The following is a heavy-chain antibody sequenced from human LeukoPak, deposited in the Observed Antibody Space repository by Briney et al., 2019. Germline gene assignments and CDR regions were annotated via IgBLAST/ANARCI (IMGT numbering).Heavy chain of an antibody. Sequence: SQTLSLTCTVSGGSISSYYWSWIRQPAGKGLEWIGRIYTSGSTNYNPSLKSRVTMSVDTSKNQFSLKLSSVTAADTAVYYCASLAVAGTGGTFDYWGQGTLVTVSS. J-gene: IGHJ4*02. CDR1: GGSISSYY. D-gene: IGHD6-19*01. CDR2: IYTSGST. CDR3: ASLAVAGTGGTFDY. V-gene: IGHV4-4*07.